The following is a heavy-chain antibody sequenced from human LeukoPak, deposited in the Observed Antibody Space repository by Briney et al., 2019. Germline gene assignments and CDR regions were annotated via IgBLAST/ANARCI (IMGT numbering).Heavy chain of an antibody. J-gene: IGHJ6*02. CDR2: ISAYNGNT. CDR3: ARDNRHYYYYGMDV. CDR1: GYTFTSYG. V-gene: IGHV1-18*01. Sequence: ASVNVSCKASGYTFTSYGISWVRQAPGQGLEWMGWISAYNGNTNYAQKLQGRVTMTTDTSTSTAYMELRSLRSDDTAVYYCARDNRHYYYYGMDVWGQGTTVTVSS. D-gene: IGHD2/OR15-2a*01.